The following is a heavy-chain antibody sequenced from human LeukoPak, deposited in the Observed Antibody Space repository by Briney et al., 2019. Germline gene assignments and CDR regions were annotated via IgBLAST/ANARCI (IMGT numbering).Heavy chain of an antibody. CDR3: ARDGSSYSYGFSWRSY. CDR2: IKQDGSEK. Sequence: LGGSLRLSCAASGFTFSSYWMGWVRQAPGKGLEWVANIKQDGSEKYYVDSVKGRFTISRDNAKNSLYLQMNSLRAEDTAVYYCARDGSSYSYGFSWRSYWGQGTLVTVSS. J-gene: IGHJ4*02. CDR1: GFTFSSYW. D-gene: IGHD5-18*01. V-gene: IGHV3-7*03.